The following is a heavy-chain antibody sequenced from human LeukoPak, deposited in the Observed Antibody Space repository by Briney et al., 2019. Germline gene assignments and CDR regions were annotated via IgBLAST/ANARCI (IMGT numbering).Heavy chain of an antibody. CDR1: GFTVSSKY. J-gene: IGHJ4*02. D-gene: IGHD4-17*01. V-gene: IGHV3-23*01. Sequence: GGSLRLSCAASGFTVSSKYMSWVRQAPGKGLEWVSAISGSGGSTYYADSVKGRFTISRDNSKNTLYLQMNSLRAEDTAVYYCAKSPKSYGDYVSSVYWGQGTLVTVSS. CDR3: AKSPKSYGDYVSSVY. CDR2: ISGSGGST.